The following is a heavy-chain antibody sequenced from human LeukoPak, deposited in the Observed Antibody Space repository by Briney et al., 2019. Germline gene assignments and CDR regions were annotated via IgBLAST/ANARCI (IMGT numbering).Heavy chain of an antibody. J-gene: IGHJ4*02. CDR1: GFTVSNNY. D-gene: IGHD2-2*01. Sequence: GGSLRLSCAASGFTVSNNYMSWVRQAPGKGLEWASVIYSGSTTYYADSVKGRFTIYRDNSKNTLYLQMNNLRAEDTAVYYCARGPRYCSSTSCYDYWGQGTLVTVSS. CDR3: ARGPRYCSSTSCYDY. V-gene: IGHV3-66*01. CDR2: IYSGSTT.